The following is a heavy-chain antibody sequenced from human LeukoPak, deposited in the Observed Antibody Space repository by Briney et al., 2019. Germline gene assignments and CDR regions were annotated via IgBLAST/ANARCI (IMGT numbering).Heavy chain of an antibody. CDR3: ARAHIAAANDY. V-gene: IGHV4-34*01. D-gene: IGHD6-13*01. J-gene: IGHJ4*02. Sequence: TSETLSLTCAVYGGSFSGYYWSWIRQPPGKGLEWIGEINHSGSTNYNPSLKSRVTISVDTSKNQFSLKLSSVTAADTAVYYCARAHIAAANDYWGQGTLVTVSS. CDR2: INHSGST. CDR1: GGSFSGYY.